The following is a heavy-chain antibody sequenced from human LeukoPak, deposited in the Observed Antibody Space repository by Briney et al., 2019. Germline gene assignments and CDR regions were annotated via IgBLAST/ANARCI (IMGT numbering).Heavy chain of an antibody. Sequence: ASVKVSCKASGYTFTGYYIHWVRQAPGQGLEWMGWINPNSGGTNYAQKFQGRVTMTRDTSISTAYMELSRLRSDDTAVYYCASSYSSGWFYYFDYWGQGTLVTVSS. V-gene: IGHV1-2*02. D-gene: IGHD6-19*01. CDR3: ASSYSSGWFYYFDY. CDR2: INPNSGGT. CDR1: GYTFTGYY. J-gene: IGHJ4*02.